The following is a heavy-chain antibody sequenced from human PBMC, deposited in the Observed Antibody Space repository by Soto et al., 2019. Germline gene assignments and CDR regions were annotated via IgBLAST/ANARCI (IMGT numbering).Heavy chain of an antibody. CDR2: IIPIFGTA. V-gene: IGHV1-69*06. Sequence: SVKVSCKASGGTFSSYAISWVRQAPGQGLEWMGGIIPIFGTANYAQKFQGRVTITADNSTSTAYMELSSLRSEDTAVYYCARVGPGYSSSWSPGGVDPWGQGTLVIVS. J-gene: IGHJ5*02. CDR3: ARVGPGYSSSWSPGGVDP. D-gene: IGHD6-13*01. CDR1: GGTFSSYA.